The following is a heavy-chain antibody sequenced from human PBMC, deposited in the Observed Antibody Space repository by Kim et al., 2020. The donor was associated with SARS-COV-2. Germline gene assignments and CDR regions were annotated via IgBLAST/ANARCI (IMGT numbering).Heavy chain of an antibody. J-gene: IGHJ6*02. Sequence: DSVKGRFTISRDNSTDTLYLQVNSLRADDTAVYYCANGSAAAGTRLGMYVWGQGTTVTVSS. V-gene: IGHV3-23*01. D-gene: IGHD6-13*01. CDR3: ANGSAAAGTRLGMYV.